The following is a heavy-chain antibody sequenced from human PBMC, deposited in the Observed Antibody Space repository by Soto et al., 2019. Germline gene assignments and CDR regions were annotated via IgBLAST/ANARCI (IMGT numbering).Heavy chain of an antibody. V-gene: IGHV4-4*02. D-gene: IGHD6-13*01. CDR2: IYHSGST. Sequence: XATLSLTCAVSGGSISSSNWWSWVRQPPGKGLEWIGEIYHSGSTNYNPSLKSRVTISADKSKNQFSLKLSSVTAADTAVYYCARLKGSWYPDYWGQGTLVTVSS. J-gene: IGHJ4*02. CDR1: GGSISSSNW. CDR3: ARLKGSWYPDY.